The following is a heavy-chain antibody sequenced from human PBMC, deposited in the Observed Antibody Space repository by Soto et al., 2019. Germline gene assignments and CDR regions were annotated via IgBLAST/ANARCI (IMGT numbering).Heavy chain of an antibody. CDR1: GFDFDDHA. CDR2: ISWNGAYI. Sequence: EVQLVESGGGLVQPGRSLRLSCVGSGFDFDDHAMSWVRQAPGKGLEWVAGISWNGAYIRYASSVRGRFTISRDDAKNSLYLQMNSLRPEDTALYFCTRDIFRTITTVDFWGQGTLVTVSS. J-gene: IGHJ4*02. D-gene: IGHD4-4*01. CDR3: TRDIFRTITTVDF. V-gene: IGHV3-9*01.